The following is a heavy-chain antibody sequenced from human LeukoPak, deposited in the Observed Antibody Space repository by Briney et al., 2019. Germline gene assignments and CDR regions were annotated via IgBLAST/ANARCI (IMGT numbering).Heavy chain of an antibody. CDR3: ARDVRIASGYIRYFDY. D-gene: IGHD5-12*01. CDR2: ISAYNGNT. Sequence: ASVKVSCKASGYTFTSYGISWVRQAPGQGLEWMGWISAYNGNTNYAQKLQGRVTMTTDTSTSTAYMELRSLRSDDTAVYYCARDVRIASGYIRYFDYWGQGTLVTVSS. J-gene: IGHJ4*02. V-gene: IGHV1-18*01. CDR1: GYTFTSYG.